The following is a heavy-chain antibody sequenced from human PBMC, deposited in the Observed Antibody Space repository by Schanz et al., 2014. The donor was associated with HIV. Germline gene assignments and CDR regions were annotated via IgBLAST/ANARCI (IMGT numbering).Heavy chain of an antibody. CDR1: GYTFTNYG. D-gene: IGHD3-9*01. V-gene: IGHV1-18*01. CDR3: AREGRKRYFDWSTRDWFDP. Sequence: QVQLVQSGAEVKKPGASVKVSCKASGYTFTNYGFSWVRQAPGQGLEWMGYISAYNGNTNYAQKLQGRVTMTTDTSTTTAYMELRSLRSDDTAVYYCAREGRKRYFDWSTRDWFDPWGQGTLVTVSS. J-gene: IGHJ5*02. CDR2: ISAYNGNT.